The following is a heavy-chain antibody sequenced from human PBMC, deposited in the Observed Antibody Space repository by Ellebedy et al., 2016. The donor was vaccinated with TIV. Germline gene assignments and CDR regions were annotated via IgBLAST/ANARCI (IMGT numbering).Heavy chain of an antibody. CDR2: IHHREST. CDR1: GGSFSGHY. Sequence: MPGGSLRLSCAVYGGSFSGHYWSWIRQPPGKGLEWIGEIHHRESTNYNPSLKSRVTISVEMSKNQFSLKLSSVTAADTAVYYCARGHIAGRVYYGVDVWGQGTTVTVSS. D-gene: IGHD6-6*01. J-gene: IGHJ6*02. CDR3: ARGHIAGRVYYGVDV. V-gene: IGHV4-34*01.